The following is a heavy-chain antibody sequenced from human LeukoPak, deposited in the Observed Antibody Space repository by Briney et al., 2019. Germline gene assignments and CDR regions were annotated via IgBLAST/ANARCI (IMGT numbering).Heavy chain of an antibody. CDR3: ARGGGGYSGYELNWFDP. J-gene: IGHJ5*02. CDR2: IYYSGST. D-gene: IGHD5-12*01. Sequence: SETLSLTCTVSGGSISSSSYYWGWIRQPPGKGLEWIGSIYYSGSTYYNPSLKSRVTISVDTSKNQFSLKLSSVTAADTAVYYCARGGGGYSGYELNWFDPWGQGTLVTVSS. V-gene: IGHV4-39*07. CDR1: GGSISSSSYY.